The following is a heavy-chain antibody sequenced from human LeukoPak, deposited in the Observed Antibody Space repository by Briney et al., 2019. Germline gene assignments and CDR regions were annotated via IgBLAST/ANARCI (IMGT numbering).Heavy chain of an antibody. Sequence: SETLSLTCTVSGGSISSSSYYWGWIRQPPGKGLEWIGSIYYSGSTYYNPSPKSRVTISVDTSKNQFSLKLSSVTAADTAVYYCARDSYSSSDKFDYWGQGTLATVSS. CDR1: GGSISSSSYY. J-gene: IGHJ4*02. D-gene: IGHD6-6*01. CDR3: ARDSYSSSDKFDY. V-gene: IGHV4-39*02. CDR2: IYYSGST.